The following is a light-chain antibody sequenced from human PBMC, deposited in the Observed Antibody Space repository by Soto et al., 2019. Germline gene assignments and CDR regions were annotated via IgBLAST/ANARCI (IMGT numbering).Light chain of an antibody. CDR2: TAS. Sequence: EIVLTQSTGTLSLSPGERATLSCRVSQSVGNNYLSWYQQKPGQAPRLLIYTASNRAAGIPDRFSGSGSGSYYSLTISRLEPEDVAVYFCHQHATSPLTFGPGTKVNV. CDR1: QSVGNNY. V-gene: IGKV3-20*01. J-gene: IGKJ3*01. CDR3: HQHATSPLT.